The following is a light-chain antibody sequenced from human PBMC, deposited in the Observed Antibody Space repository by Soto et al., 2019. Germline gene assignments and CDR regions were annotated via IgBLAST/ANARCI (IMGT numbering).Light chain of an antibody. V-gene: IGLV2-14*03. J-gene: IGLJ1*01. CDR1: SSDVGNYNF. Sequence: QSVLTQPASVSGSPGQSIAISCTGTSSDVGNYNFVSWYQQHPGKAPKLMIYDVSNRPSGISNRFSGSKSGNTASLTISGLQAEDEADYYCCSYTTISTYVFGTGTKVTVL. CDR2: DVS. CDR3: CSYTTISTYV.